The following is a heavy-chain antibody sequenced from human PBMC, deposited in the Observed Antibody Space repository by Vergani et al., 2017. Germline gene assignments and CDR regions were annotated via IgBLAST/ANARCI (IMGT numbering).Heavy chain of an antibody. CDR1: GFTLSSHA. V-gene: IGHV3-33*06. CDR3: AKDPGVGATSRDY. Sequence: QVQLEESGGGVVQPGRSLRLSCAGSGFTLSSHAMHWVRQAPGKGLEWVAFIWYDGSKEYYADSVKGRFTISRDNSKNTLYLQMNSLRAEDTAVYYCAKDPGVGATSRDYWGQGTLVTVSS. CDR2: IWYDGSKE. J-gene: IGHJ4*02. D-gene: IGHD1-26*01.